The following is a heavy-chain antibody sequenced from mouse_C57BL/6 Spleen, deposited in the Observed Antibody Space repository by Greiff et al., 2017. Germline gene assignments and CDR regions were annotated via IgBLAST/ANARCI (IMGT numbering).Heavy chain of an antibody. J-gene: IGHJ1*03. Sequence: EVMLVESGGGLVQPGGSLKLSCAASGFTFSDYYMYWVRQTPEKRLEWVAYISNGGGSTYYPDTVKGRFTISRDNAKNTLYLQMSRLKSDDTAMYYCARQTDYGSSYWYFDVWGTGTTVTVSS. CDR1: GFTFSDYY. CDR2: ISNGGGST. CDR3: ARQTDYGSSYWYFDV. D-gene: IGHD1-1*01. V-gene: IGHV5-12*01.